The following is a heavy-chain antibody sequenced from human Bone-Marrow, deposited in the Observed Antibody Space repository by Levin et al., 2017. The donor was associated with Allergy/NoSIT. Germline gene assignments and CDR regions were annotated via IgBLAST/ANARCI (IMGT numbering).Heavy chain of an antibody. V-gene: IGHV4-59*08. J-gene: IGHJ4*02. CDR1: GDSIRSYY. Sequence: SETLSLTCTVSGDSIRSYYWSWIRQPPGKGLEWIGYMYYSGSTNYNPSLKSRVTISLDTSKKQFSLQLSSVTAADTAVYYCARHRWRVGPCDYWGQGTLVTVSS. CDR3: ARHRWRVGPCDY. D-gene: IGHD1-26*01. CDR2: MYYSGST.